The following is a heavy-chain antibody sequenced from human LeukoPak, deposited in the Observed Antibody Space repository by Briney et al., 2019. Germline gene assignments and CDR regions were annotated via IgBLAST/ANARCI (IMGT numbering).Heavy chain of an antibody. V-gene: IGHV3-23*01. CDR3: AKSDDSSGYYYGIVY. D-gene: IGHD3-22*01. J-gene: IGHJ4*02. CDR2: ISGSGSST. Sequence: GGSLRLSCAASGFTFSSYAMSWVRQAPGKGLEWVSGISGSGSSTYYADSMKGRFTISRDNSKNTLYLQMNSLRAEDTAVYYCAKSDDSSGYYYGIVYWGQGTLVTLSS. CDR1: GFTFSSYA.